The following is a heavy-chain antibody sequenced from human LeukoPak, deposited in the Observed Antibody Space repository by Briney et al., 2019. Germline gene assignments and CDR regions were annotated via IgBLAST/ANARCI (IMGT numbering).Heavy chain of an antibody. Sequence: GGSLRLSCAASGFTFSSYSMNWVRQAPGKGLEWVSYISSSSSTIYYADSVKGRFTISRDNAKNSLNLQMNSLRAEDTAVYYCARRWGVGESYGIDVWGQGTTVTVSS. CDR2: ISSSSSTI. V-gene: IGHV3-48*01. CDR1: GFTFSSYS. CDR3: ARRWGVGESYGIDV. J-gene: IGHJ6*02. D-gene: IGHD3-10*01.